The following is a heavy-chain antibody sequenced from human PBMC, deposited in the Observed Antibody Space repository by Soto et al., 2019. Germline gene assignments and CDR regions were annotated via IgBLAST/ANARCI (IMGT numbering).Heavy chain of an antibody. J-gene: IGHJ6*03. CDR1: VGSFSGYY. D-gene: IGHD3-10*01. CDR3: ARGAFGEFYYSFYMDV. CDR2: INHSGTT. V-gene: IGHV4-34*01. Sequence: QVQLQQWGAGLLKPSETLSLTCAVYVGSFSGYYWSWIRQPPGKGLEWIGEINHSGTTNYNPSLKRRVTISVDTSKNQFSLKLSSVTAADTAVYYCARGAFGEFYYSFYMDVWGRGTTVTVSS.